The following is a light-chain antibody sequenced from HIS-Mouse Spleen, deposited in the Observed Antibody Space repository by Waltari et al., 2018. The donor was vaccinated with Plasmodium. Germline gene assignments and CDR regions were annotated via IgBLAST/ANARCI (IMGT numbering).Light chain of an antibody. J-gene: IGLJ2*01. Sequence: QSVLTQPPSVSAAPGQKVTISCSGSSSNIRHNYVSWYQQLPGTAPKLLIYDNNKRPSGIPDRFSGSKSGTSATLGITGLQTGDEADYYCGTWDSSLSAGVVFGGGTKLTVL. CDR2: DNN. V-gene: IGLV1-51*01. CDR3: GTWDSSLSAGVV. CDR1: SSNIRHNY.